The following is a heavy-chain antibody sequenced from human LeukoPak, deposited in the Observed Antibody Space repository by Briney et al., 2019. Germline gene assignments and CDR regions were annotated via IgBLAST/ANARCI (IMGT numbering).Heavy chain of an antibody. CDR3: AKARRGTVTTWYFDY. D-gene: IGHD4-17*01. J-gene: IGHJ4*02. CDR2: ISGASR. Sequence: GGSLRLSCAVSELTFNTYGMSWVRQAPGGGLEWVSAISGASRYYADSVKGRFTISRDNAKNTLYLQMNSLRAEDTAVYYCAKARRGTVTTWYFDYWGQGTLVTVSS. CDR1: ELTFNTYG. V-gene: IGHV3-23*01.